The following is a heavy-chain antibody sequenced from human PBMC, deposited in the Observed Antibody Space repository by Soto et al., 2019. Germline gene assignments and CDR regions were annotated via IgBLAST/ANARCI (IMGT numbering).Heavy chain of an antibody. CDR2: ISYDGSNK. CDR1: GFTFSSYA. V-gene: IGHV3-30-3*01. Sequence: GGSLRLSCAASGFTFSSYAMHWVRQAPGKGLEWVAVISYDGSNKYYADSVKGRFTISRDNSKNTLYLQMNSLRAEDTAVYYCARESNIVVVPAATNYYYYGMDVWGQGTTVTVSS. J-gene: IGHJ6*02. CDR3: ARESNIVVVPAATNYYYYGMDV. D-gene: IGHD2-2*01.